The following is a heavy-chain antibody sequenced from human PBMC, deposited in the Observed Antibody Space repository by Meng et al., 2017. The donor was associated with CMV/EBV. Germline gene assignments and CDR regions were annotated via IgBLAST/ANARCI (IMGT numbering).Heavy chain of an antibody. CDR3: AKDKQYYDSSGWIDY. Sequence: GGSLRLSCAASGFTFSSYGMHWVRQAPGKGLEWVAFIRYDGSNKYYADSVKGRFTISRDNSKNTPYLQMNSLRAEDTAVYYCAKDKQYYDSSGWIDYWGQGTLVTDSS. V-gene: IGHV3-30*02. CDR2: IRYDGSNK. CDR1: GFTFSSYG. D-gene: IGHD3-22*01. J-gene: IGHJ4*02.